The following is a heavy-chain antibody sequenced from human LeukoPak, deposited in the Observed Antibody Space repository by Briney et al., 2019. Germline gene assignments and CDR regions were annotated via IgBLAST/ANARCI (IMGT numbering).Heavy chain of an antibody. CDR2: IYYSGSN. V-gene: IGHV4-59*01. J-gene: IGHJ4*02. CDR3: ARVSIGVSLDY. D-gene: IGHD3-22*01. Sequence: PSETLSLTRTVSGGSISSYYWSWIRQPPGKGLEWIGYIYYSGSNNYNPSLKCRVTISVDTSKNQFSLKLSSVTAADTAVYYCARVSIGVSLDYWGQGTLVTVSS. CDR1: GGSISSYY.